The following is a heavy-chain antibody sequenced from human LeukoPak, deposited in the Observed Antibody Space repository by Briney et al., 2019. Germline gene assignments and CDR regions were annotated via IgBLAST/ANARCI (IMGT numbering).Heavy chain of an antibody. V-gene: IGHV3-30*18. J-gene: IGHJ6*02. D-gene: IGHD3-9*01. CDR1: GFTFSSYG. Sequence: GGSLRLSCAASGFTFSSYGMHWVRQAPGKGLEWVAVISYDGSNKYYADSVKGRFTISRDNSKNTLYLQMNSLRAEDTAVYYCAKDGYDILTGYYTGGMDVWGQGITVTVSS. CDR2: ISYDGSNK. CDR3: AKDGYDILTGYYTGGMDV.